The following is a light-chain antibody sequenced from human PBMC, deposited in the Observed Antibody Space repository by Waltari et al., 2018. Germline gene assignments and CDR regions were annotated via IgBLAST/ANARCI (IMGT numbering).Light chain of an antibody. V-gene: IGKV1-9*01. CDR3: QQLNSFPYT. J-gene: IGKJ2*01. CDR1: QGISSY. Sequence: DIQLTQSPSFLSASVGDRVTITCRASQGISSYLAWYQQKPGEAPKRLISDASTLQSGVPSRFSGSGSGTEFTLTIRSLQPEDFATYYCQQLNSFPYTFGQGTKLDIK. CDR2: DAS.